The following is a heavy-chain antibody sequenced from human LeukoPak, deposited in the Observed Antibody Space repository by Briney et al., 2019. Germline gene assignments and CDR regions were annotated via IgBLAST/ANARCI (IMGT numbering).Heavy chain of an antibody. CDR2: ISSSGTTI. V-gene: IGHV3-11*01. CDR1: GFTFSDYY. Sequence: GGSLRLSCAASGFTFSDYYMSWIRQAPGRGLEWLSYISSSGTTIYYADSVEGRFTISRDNAKNSLYLQMNSLRAEDTAVYYCARVGANSGYYSDYWGQGTLVTVSS. D-gene: IGHD3-3*01. J-gene: IGHJ4*02. CDR3: ARVGANSGYYSDY.